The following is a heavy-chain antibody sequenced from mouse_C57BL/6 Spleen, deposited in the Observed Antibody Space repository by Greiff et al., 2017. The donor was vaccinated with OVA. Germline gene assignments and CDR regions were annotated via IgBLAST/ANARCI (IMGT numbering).Heavy chain of an antibody. Sequence: QVQLQQPGAELVRPGTSVKLSCKASGYTFTSYWMHWVKQRPGQGLEWIGVIDPSDSYTKYNQKFKGKATLTVDTSSSTAYMQLSILTSEDSAVYYCARRGDYDENWYVDVWGTGTTVTVSS. D-gene: IGHD2-4*01. CDR3: ARRGDYDENWYVDV. CDR1: GYTFTSYW. CDR2: IDPSDSYT. V-gene: IGHV1-59*01. J-gene: IGHJ1*03.